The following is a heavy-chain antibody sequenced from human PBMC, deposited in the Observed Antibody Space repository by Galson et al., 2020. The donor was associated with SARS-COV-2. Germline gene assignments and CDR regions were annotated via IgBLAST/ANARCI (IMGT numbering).Heavy chain of an antibody. D-gene: IGHD3-3*01. CDR3: AVLTFYDLTVDY. Sequence: SETLSLTCTVSGGSISSHYWSWIRQPPGKGLEWIGYIYYSGSPHYNPSLKSRVTISVDTSKNQFSLRLSSVTAADTAVYYCAVLTFYDLTVDYWGQGTLVTVSS. CDR1: GGSISSHY. V-gene: IGHV4-59*11. CDR2: IYYSGSP. J-gene: IGHJ4*02.